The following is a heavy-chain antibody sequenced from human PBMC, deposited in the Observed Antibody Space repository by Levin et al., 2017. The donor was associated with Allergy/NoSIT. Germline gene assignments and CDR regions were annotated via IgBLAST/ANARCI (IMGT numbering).Heavy chain of an antibody. CDR3: AKSQGLSGRSFGD. D-gene: IGHD1-26*01. V-gene: IGHV3-23*01. CDR2: ISDSGAHT. CDR1: GFALSGFA. J-gene: IGHJ4*02. Sequence: PGGSLRLSCAASGFALSGFAMSWVRQAPGQGLGWVSAISDSGAHTYYADSVRGRFTISRDNSRNTLFLQMNNLGAEDTAVYYCAKSQGLSGRSFGDWGQGTLVTVSS.